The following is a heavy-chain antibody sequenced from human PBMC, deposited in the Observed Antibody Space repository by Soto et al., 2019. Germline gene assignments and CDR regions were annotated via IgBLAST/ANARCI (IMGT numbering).Heavy chain of an antibody. CDR1: GGSISSYY. V-gene: IGHV4-4*07. J-gene: IGHJ6*02. CDR3: ARDGTAVAADAYYYYYGMDV. D-gene: IGHD6-19*01. Sequence: SETLSLTCTVSGGSISSYYWSWIRQPAGKGLEWIGRIYTSGSTNYNPSLKGRVTMSVDTSKNQFSLKLSSVTAADTAVYYCARDGTAVAADAYYYYYGMDVWGQGTTVTVSS. CDR2: IYTSGST.